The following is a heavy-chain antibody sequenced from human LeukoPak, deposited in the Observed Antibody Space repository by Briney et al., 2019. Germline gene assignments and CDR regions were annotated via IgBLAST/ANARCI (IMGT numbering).Heavy chain of an antibody. CDR2: INHSGST. Sequence: PSETLSLTCAVYGGSFSGYYWSWIRQPPGKGLEWIGEINHSGSTNYNPSLKSRVTISVDTSKNQFSLNLSSVTAADTAVYYCAGPMGPAAIFGFDYWGQGTLVTVSS. CDR1: GGSFSGYY. J-gene: IGHJ4*02. V-gene: IGHV4-34*01. CDR3: AGPMGPAAIFGFDY. D-gene: IGHD2-2*01.